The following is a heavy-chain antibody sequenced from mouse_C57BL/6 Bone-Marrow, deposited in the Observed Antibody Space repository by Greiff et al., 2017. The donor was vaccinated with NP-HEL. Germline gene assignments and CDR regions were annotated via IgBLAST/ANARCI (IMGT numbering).Heavy chain of an antibody. CDR3: TREITAVVGTGFPPWFTY. CDR2: ISSGGDYI. CDR1: GFTFSSYA. J-gene: IGHJ3*01. Sequence: EVKLVESGEGLVKPGGSLKLSCAASGFTFSSYAMSWVRQTPEKRLEWVAYISSGGDYIYYADTVKGPFTISRDNARNTLYLQMNSLKSEDTAMYYRTREITAVVGTGFPPWFTYWGQGTLVTVSA. D-gene: IGHD1-1*01. V-gene: IGHV5-9-1*02.